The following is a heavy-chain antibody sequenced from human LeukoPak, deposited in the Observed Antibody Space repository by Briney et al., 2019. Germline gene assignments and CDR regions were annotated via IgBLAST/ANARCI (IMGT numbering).Heavy chain of an antibody. CDR2: FYTTEST. D-gene: IGHD3-9*01. J-gene: IGHJ5*01. V-gene: IGHV4-4*08. CDR3: AREHYDILTGYKWFDS. Sequence: TSETLSLTCSVSGGSINSSFWSWIRRPPGKGLEWIGYFYTTESTNYNPSLRRRLTMSVDTSKNQFSLKLTSVTAADTAVYYCAREHYDILTGYKWFDSWGQGTLVTVST. CDR1: GGSINSSF.